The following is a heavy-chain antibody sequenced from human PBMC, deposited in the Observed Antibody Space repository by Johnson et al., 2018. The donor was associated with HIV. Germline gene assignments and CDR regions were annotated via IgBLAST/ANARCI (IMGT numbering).Heavy chain of an antibody. J-gene: IGHJ3*02. CDR1: GFTFSSYA. CDR2: ISYDGSDK. D-gene: IGHD4-23*01. Sequence: QVQLVESGGGVVQPGGSLRLSCAASGFTFSSYAMHWVRQAPGKGLEWVAVISYDGSDKYYADSVKGRFTISRDNSKNTLYLQMNSLKTEDTAVYYCTTKTTVVTLGFDIWGQGTMVTVSS. CDR3: TTKTTVVTLGFDI. V-gene: IGHV3-30*04.